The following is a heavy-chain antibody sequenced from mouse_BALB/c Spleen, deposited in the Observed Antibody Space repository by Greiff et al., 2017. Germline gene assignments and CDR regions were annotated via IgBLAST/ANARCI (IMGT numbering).Heavy chain of an antibody. CDR2: ISSGSSTI. J-gene: IGHJ1*01. D-gene: IGHD1-1*02. V-gene: IGHV5-17*02. CDR3: ARDGVSYYWYFDV. Sequence: EVQVVESGGGLVQPGGSRKLSCAASGFTFSSFGMHWVRQAPEKGLEWVAYISSGSSTIHYADTVKGRFTISRDNPKNTLFLQMTSLRSEDTAMYYCARDGVSYYWYFDVWGAGTTVTVSS. CDR1: GFTFSSFG.